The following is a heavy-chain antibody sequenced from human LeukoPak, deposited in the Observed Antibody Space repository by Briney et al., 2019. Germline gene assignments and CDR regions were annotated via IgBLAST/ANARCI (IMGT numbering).Heavy chain of an antibody. CDR2: ISGDGGST. CDR3: AKDKNDVVVAAKSNCFDP. Sequence: GGSLRLSCAASGFTFDDYAMHWVRQAPGKGLEWVSLISGDGGSTYYADSVKGRFTISRDNSKNSLYLQMNSLRTEDTALYYCAKDKNDVVVAAKSNCFDPWGQGTLVTVSS. V-gene: IGHV3-43*02. D-gene: IGHD2-15*01. J-gene: IGHJ5*02. CDR1: GFTFDDYA.